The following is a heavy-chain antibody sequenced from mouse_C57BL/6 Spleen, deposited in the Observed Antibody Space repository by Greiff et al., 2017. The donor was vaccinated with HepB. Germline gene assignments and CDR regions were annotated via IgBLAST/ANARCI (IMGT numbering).Heavy chain of an antibody. D-gene: IGHD1-1*01. CDR2: IYPGDGDT. J-gene: IGHJ2*01. CDR3: AYGSSPDY. Sequence: VQLQQSGPELVKPGASVKISCKASGYAFSSSWMNWVKQRPGKGLEWIGRIYPGDGDTNYNGKFKGKATLTADKSSRTAYMQLSSLTSEDSAVYFCAYGSSPDYWGQGTTLTVSS. CDR1: GYAFSSSW. V-gene: IGHV1-82*01.